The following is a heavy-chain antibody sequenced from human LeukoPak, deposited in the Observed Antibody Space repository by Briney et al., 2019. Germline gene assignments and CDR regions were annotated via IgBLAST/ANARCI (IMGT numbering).Heavy chain of an antibody. CDR1: GYTFSTYG. V-gene: IGHV1-18*01. CDR3: ARASVGSGGYWSAAFHPNEY. J-gene: IGHJ4*02. Sequence: ASVKVSCKASGYTFSTYGISWVRQAPGQGLEWMGWISGYNGNTKYAQNVQGRVTMTTDTSTSTAYMELSSLRSDDTAVYYCARASVGSGGYWSAAFHPNEYWGQGTLVTVSS. CDR2: ISGYNGNT. D-gene: IGHD3-10*01.